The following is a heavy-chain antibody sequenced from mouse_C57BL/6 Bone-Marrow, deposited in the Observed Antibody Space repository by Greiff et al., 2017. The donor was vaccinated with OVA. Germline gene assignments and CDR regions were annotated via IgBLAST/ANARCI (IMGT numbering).Heavy chain of an antibody. Sequence: VKLVESGAELVKPGASVKLSCKASGYTFTEYTIHWVKQRSGQGLEWIGWFYPGSGSIKYNEKFKDKATLTADKSSSTVYMELSRLTSEDSAVYFCARHEDYYGPYYAMDYWGQGTSVTVSS. CDR1: GYTFTEYT. D-gene: IGHD1-1*01. J-gene: IGHJ4*01. V-gene: IGHV1-62-2*01. CDR3: ARHEDYYGPYYAMDY. CDR2: FYPGSGSI.